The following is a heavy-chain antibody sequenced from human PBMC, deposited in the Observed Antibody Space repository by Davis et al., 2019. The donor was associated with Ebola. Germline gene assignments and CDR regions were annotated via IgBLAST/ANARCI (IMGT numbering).Heavy chain of an antibody. CDR3: TTPGGQDSGYDVFDI. CDR1: GYTSTSYD. V-gene: IGHV1-8*01. J-gene: IGHJ3*02. D-gene: IGHD5-12*01. Sequence: ASVKVSCKASGYTSTSYDINWVRQATGQGLEWMGWMNPNSGYTGYAQKFQGRVTMTRDTSTSTVYMDLSSLRSEDTALYYCTTPGGQDSGYDVFDIWGQGTMVTVSS. CDR2: MNPNSGYT.